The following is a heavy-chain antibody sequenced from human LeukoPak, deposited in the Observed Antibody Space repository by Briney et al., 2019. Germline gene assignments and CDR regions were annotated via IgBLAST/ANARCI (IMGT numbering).Heavy chain of an antibody. V-gene: IGHV4-39*01. D-gene: IGHD6-19*01. CDR1: GGSISSSSYY. J-gene: IGHJ4*02. CDR2: IYYSGST. Sequence: SETLSLTCTVSGGSISSSSYYWGWIGQPPGKGLEWIGSIYYSGSTCYNPSLKSRVTISVDTSKNQFSLKLSSVTAADTAVYYCARTRGSSGWSPFDYWGQGTLVTVSS. CDR3: ARTRGSSGWSPFDY.